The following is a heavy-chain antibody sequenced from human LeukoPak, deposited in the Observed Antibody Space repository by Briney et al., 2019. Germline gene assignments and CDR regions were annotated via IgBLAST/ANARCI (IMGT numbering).Heavy chain of an antibody. CDR3: AKDSRVAATVYYFDY. CDR1: GLTVSDNY. CDR2: IYSGGGT. V-gene: IGHV3-53*01. Sequence: GGSLGLSCAAPGLTVSDNYMTWVRQAPGGGLGGVSVIYSGGGTSYADSVKGRFTISRDNSKNTLYLQMNSLRAEDTAVYYCAKDSRVAATVYYFDYWGQGTLVTVSS. J-gene: IGHJ4*02. D-gene: IGHD2-15*01.